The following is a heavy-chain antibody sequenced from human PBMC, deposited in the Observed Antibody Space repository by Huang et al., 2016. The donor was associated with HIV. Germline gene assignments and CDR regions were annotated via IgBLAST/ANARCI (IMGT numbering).Heavy chain of an antibody. CDR3: ATKTAAMDI. Sequence: VGSGGRLVQPGGSIRLSCVGSTFRFGAYWMSWVRQSTGKGLEWVANIKQDESETYYVDSVKGRFNISRDNAKKVVFLEMNNVRVEDTATYYCATKTAAMDIWGQGTTVTVS. J-gene: IGHJ6*02. CDR2: IKQDESET. D-gene: IGHD1-7*01. V-gene: IGHV3-7*01. CDR1: TFRFGAYW.